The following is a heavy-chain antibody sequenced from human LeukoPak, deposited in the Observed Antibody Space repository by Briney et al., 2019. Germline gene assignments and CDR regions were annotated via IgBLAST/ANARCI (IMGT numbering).Heavy chain of an antibody. V-gene: IGHV6-1*01. CDR1: GDSVSSNSAA. CDR2: TYYRSKWYN. J-gene: IGHJ5*02. Sequence: SQTLSLTCAISGDSVSSNSAAGNWIRQSPSRGLEWLGRTYYRSKWYNDYAVSVKSRITINPDTSKNQFSLQLNSVTPEDTAVYYCARVPYYYGSGSPNWFDPWGQGTLVTVSS. D-gene: IGHD3-10*01. CDR3: ARVPYYYGSGSPNWFDP.